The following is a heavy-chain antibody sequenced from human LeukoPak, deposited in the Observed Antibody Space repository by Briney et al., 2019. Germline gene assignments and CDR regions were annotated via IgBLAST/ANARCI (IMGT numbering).Heavy chain of an antibody. D-gene: IGHD1-26*01. CDR2: INAGNGNT. V-gene: IGHV1-3*01. J-gene: IGHJ4*02. Sequence: ASAKVSCKASGYTFTSYAMHWVRQAPGQRLEWMGWINAGNGNTKYSQKFQGRVTITRDTSASTAYMELSSLRSEDTAVYYCARGGSYLDFDYWGQGTLVTVSS. CDR1: GYTFTSYA. CDR3: ARGGSYLDFDY.